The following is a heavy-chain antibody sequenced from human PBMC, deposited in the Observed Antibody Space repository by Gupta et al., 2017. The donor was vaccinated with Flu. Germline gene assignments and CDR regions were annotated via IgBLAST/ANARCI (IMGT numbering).Heavy chain of an antibody. CDR2: ISIDGRST. J-gene: IGHJ3*02. D-gene: IGHD3-22*01. CDR1: GFTLRTYW. CDR3: AADRDRSGYYYAFDR. V-gene: IGHV3-74*01. Sequence: EVQLVESGGGLVQPGGSLRLSCAASGFTLRTYWMHWVRQAPGKGLVWVSRISIDGRSTTYGDSVKGRFTVSRDNAKNTVYLQMNSLRADDTAVYYCAADRDRSGYYYAFDRGGQGTMVTVSS.